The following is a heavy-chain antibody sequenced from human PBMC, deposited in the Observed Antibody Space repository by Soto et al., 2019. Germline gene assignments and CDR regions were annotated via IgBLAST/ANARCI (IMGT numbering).Heavy chain of an antibody. J-gene: IGHJ5*02. CDR3: ARAGYDSSGYYYLS. D-gene: IGHD3-22*01. V-gene: IGHV3-13*01. Sequence: GGSLRLSCAASGFTFSIYDMHWVRQATGKGLEWVSAIGTAGDTYYPGSVKGRFTISRENAKNSLYLQMDSLRAGDTAVYYCARAGYDSSGYYYLSWGQGTLVTVSS. CDR2: IGTAGDT. CDR1: GFTFSIYD.